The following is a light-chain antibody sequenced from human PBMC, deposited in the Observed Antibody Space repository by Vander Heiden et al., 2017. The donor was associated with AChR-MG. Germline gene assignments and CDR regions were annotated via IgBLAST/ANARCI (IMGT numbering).Light chain of an antibody. J-gene: IGLJ2*01. Sequence: QSVLTQPPSASGTPGQGVTISCSGSNSNIGSNSAHWYQQLPGTPPKLLIYSNNQRPSGVPDRFSGSKSCTSASLAISGLQSEDEADYYCAAWDDTLSGVEFGGGTKLTVL. V-gene: IGLV1-44*01. CDR2: SNN. CDR1: NSNIGSNS. CDR3: AAWDDTLSGVE.